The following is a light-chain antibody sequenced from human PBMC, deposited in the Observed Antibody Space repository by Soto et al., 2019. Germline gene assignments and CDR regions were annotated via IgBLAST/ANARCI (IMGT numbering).Light chain of an antibody. V-gene: IGKV1D-13*01. Sequence: AIQLTQSPSSLSASVGDRVTITCRASQGISSALAWYQQKPGKAPKLLIYDASSLESGVPSRFSGSGSGTDFTLTISSLQPEDFATYYCQQFNNYPALTFGGGTKVDI. CDR1: QGISSA. J-gene: IGKJ4*01. CDR2: DAS. CDR3: QQFNNYPALT.